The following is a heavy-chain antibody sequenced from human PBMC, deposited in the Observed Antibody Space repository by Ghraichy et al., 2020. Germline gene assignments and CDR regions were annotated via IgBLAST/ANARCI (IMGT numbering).Heavy chain of an antibody. CDR2: INPNSGGI. Sequence: ASVKVSCKASGYSFTGYYLQWVRQAPGQGPEWMGWINPNSGGITYAQKFQGRVTMTRDTSISTAYMELSRLTSDDTAVYYCARDKPFFSFTNGNAVEIWGQGTLVTVSS. CDR3: ARDKPFFSFTNGNAVEI. J-gene: IGHJ3*02. V-gene: IGHV1-2*02. D-gene: IGHD2-8*01. CDR1: GYSFTGYY.